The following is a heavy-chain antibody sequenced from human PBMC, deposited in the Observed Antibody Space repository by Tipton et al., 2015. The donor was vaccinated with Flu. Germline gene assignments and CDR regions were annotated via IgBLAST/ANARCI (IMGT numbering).Heavy chain of an antibody. CDR3: RIYDFWSGYYRADP. D-gene: IGHD3-3*01. CDR1: GFTFSNTW. V-gene: IGHV3-15*01. CDR2: IKSNTDGGTI. Sequence: SLRLSCAASGFTFSNTWMSWVRQAPGKGLEWVGRIKSNTDGGTIVYAAPVKDRFTISRDDSKNTLYLQMNSLKIEDTAVYYCRIYDFWSGYYRADPWGQGTLVTVSS. J-gene: IGHJ5*02.